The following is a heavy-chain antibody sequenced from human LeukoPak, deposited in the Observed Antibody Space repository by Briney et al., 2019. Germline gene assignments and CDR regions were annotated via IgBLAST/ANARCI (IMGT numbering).Heavy chain of an antibody. CDR1: GYTFTSYG. CDR3: ARSDSITIPLQAYFDY. D-gene: IGHD3-9*01. CDR2: ISAYNGNT. J-gene: IGHJ4*02. V-gene: IGHV1-18*01. Sequence: ASVKVSCKASGYTFTSYGISWVRQAPGQGLEWMGWISAYNGNTNYAQKLQGRITMTTDTSTSTAYMELRSLRSDDTAVYYCARSDSITIPLQAYFDYWGQGTLVTVSS.